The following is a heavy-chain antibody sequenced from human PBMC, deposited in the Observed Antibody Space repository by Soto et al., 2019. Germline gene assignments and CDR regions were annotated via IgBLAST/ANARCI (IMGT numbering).Heavy chain of an antibody. D-gene: IGHD2-2*01. CDR2: IIPVSGAA. Sequence: QVQLVQSGAEVEKPGSSVKVSCKASGGTFGSYAFSWVRQAPGQGLEWMGGIIPVSGAAHYAQKFQGRVTLTTYEPTRTAYMERSGLSSQDTAVYYCATALGCRSTSCTLDYWGQGTRVIVSS. CDR1: GGTFGSYA. CDR3: ATALGCRSTSCTLDY. J-gene: IGHJ4*02. V-gene: IGHV1-69*01.